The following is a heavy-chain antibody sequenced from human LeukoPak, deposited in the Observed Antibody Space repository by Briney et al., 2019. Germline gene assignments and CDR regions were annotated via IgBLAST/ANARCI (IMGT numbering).Heavy chain of an antibody. J-gene: IGHJ4*02. CDR1: GFTFSSYW. CDR3: AKDMGSGDIVVVVAGPLDY. CDR2: IKQDGSEK. Sequence: GGSLRLSCAASGFTFSSYWMSWVRQAPGKGLEWVANIKQDGSEKYYVDSVKGRFTISRDNAKNSLYLQMNSLRAEDTALYYCAKDMGSGDIVVVVAGPLDYWGQGTLVTVSS. D-gene: IGHD2-15*01. V-gene: IGHV3-7*03.